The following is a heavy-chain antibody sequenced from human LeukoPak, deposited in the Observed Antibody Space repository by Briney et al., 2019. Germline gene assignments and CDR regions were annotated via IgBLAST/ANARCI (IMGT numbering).Heavy chain of an antibody. V-gene: IGHV1-69*13. CDR3: ARGSAIAAAGTYYYYYGMDV. CDR1: GGTFSSYA. CDR2: IIPIFGTA. D-gene: IGHD6-13*01. Sequence: ASVKVSCKASGGTFSSYAISWVRQAPGQGLEWMGGIIPIFGTANYAQKFQGRVTITADESTSTAYMELSSLRSEDTAVYYCARGSAIAAAGTYYYYYGMDVWGQGTTVTVS. J-gene: IGHJ6*02.